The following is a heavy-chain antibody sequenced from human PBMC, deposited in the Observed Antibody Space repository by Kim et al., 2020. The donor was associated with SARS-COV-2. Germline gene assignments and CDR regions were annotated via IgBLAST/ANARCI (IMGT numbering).Heavy chain of an antibody. V-gene: IGHV4-61*07. D-gene: IGHD3-10*01. Sequence: NYNPSLKGRVTISVHTSKNQFSLKLGSVTAADTAVYYCARREFGELGFDYWGQGTLVTVSS. CDR3: ARREFGELGFDY. J-gene: IGHJ4*02.